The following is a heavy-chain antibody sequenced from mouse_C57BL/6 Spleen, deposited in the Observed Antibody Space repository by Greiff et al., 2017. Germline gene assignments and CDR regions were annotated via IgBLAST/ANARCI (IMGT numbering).Heavy chain of an antibody. CDR1: GYTFTSYW. D-gene: IGHD2-1*01. CDR3: ATSMVTTGYAMDY. V-gene: IGHV1-7*01. CDR2: INPSSGYT. J-gene: IGHJ4*01. Sequence: QVQLQQSGAELAKPGASVKLSCKASGYTFTSYWMHWVKQRPGQGLEWIGYINPSSGYTKYNQKFKDKATLTADKSSSTAYMQLSSLTYDDSAVYYCATSMVTTGYAMDYWGQGTSVTVSS.